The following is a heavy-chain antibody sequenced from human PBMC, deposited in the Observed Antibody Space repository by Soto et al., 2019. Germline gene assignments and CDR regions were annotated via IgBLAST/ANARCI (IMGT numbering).Heavy chain of an antibody. Sequence: SATLSLTCTVSGGSVSSGSYYWSWIRPPPGKGLEWIGYIYYSGSTNYNPSLKSRVTISVDTSKNQFSLKLSSVTAADTAVYYCARELSSGDSSGYYLNWFDPWGQGTLVTVSS. CDR1: GGSVSSGSYY. J-gene: IGHJ5*02. CDR3: ARELSSGDSSGYYLNWFDP. V-gene: IGHV4-61*01. CDR2: IYYSGST. D-gene: IGHD3-22*01.